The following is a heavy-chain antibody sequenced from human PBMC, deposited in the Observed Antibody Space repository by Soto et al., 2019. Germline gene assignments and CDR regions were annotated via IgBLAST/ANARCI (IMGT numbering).Heavy chain of an antibody. V-gene: IGHV4-4*02. CDR2: IYHSGST. Sequence: PSETLSLTCAVSGGSISSSNWWSWVRQPPGKGLEWIGEIYHSGSTNYNPSLKSRVTISVDKSKNQFSLKLSSVTAADTAVYYCARDVHYYDSSGYLYWGQGTLVTVSS. D-gene: IGHD3-22*01. CDR3: ARDVHYYDSSGYLY. J-gene: IGHJ4*02. CDR1: GGSISSSNW.